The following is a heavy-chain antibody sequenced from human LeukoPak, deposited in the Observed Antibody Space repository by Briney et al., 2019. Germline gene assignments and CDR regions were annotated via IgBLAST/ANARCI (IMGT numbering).Heavy chain of an antibody. Sequence: SETLSLTCTVSGGSISTYYWSWIRQPPGKGLEWIGYIYHSGSTNYNPSLKSRVTISVDTSKNQFSLKLSSVTAADTAVYYCARQERGVVPAAMPGWFDPWGQGTLVTVSS. V-gene: IGHV4-59*08. D-gene: IGHD2-2*01. J-gene: IGHJ5*02. CDR1: GGSISTYY. CDR3: ARQERGVVPAAMPGWFDP. CDR2: IYHSGST.